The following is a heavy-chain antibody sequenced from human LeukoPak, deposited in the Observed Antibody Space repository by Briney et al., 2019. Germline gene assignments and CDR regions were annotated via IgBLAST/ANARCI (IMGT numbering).Heavy chain of an antibody. CDR2: ISTSGESA. Sequence: GGSLRLSCPVSGFTFSSYAMSWVRQAPGRGLEWVSVISTSGESAYYADSVKGRFTISRDNSKNTLYLQMNSLRAEDTAVYYCAKDRGSGYHYSDYWGQGTLVTVSS. J-gene: IGHJ4*02. V-gene: IGHV3-23*01. CDR1: GFTFSSYA. D-gene: IGHD3-22*01. CDR3: AKDRGSGYHYSDY.